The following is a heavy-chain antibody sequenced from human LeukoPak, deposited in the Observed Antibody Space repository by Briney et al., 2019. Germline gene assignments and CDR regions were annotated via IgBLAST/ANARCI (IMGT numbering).Heavy chain of an antibody. CDR1: GFTFSSYA. D-gene: IGHD2-21*02. V-gene: IGHV3-23*01. J-gene: IGHJ6*03. CDR2: ISGSGGST. Sequence: GGSLRLSCAASGFTFSSYAMSWVRQAPGKGLEWVSAISGSGGSTYYADSVKGRFTISRDNSKNTLYLQMNSLRAEDTAVYYCANIDCKGDYYMDVWGKGTTVTVSS. CDR3: ANIDCKGDYYMDV.